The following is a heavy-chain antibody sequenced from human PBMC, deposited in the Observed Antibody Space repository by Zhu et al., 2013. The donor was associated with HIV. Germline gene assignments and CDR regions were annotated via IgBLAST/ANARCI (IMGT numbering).Heavy chain of an antibody. CDR2: IIPILGIA. Sequence: QVQLVQSGAEVKKPGSSVKVSCKASGGTFSSYTISWVRQAPGQGLEWMGRIIPILGIANYAQKFQGRVTITADKSTSTAYMELSSLRSEDTAVYYCARALDTAMVKVGYFDLWGRGTLVTVSS. CDR3: ARALDTAMVKVGYFDL. CDR1: GGTFSSYT. J-gene: IGHJ2*01. D-gene: IGHD5-18*01. V-gene: IGHV1-69*02.